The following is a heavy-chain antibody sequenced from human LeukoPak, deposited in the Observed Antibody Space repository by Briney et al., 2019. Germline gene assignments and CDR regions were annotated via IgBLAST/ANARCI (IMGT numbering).Heavy chain of an antibody. CDR1: GYSFPTYW. V-gene: IGHV5-51*01. D-gene: IGHD3-22*01. CDR2: VYPADSHT. CDR3: ARQGYDSSGILDY. J-gene: IGHJ4*02. Sequence: GESLKISCEGSGYSFPTYWIGWVRLLPGRGLEWMGVVYPADSHTTYSPSFQGQVTISADKSISTAYLQWSSLKASDTAMYYCARQGYDSSGILDYWGQGTLVTVSS.